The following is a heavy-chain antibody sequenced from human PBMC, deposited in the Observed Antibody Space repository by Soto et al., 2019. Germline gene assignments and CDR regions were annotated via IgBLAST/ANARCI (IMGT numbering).Heavy chain of an antibody. CDR1: GGSISSGGYY. J-gene: IGHJ3*02. CDR2: IYYSGST. V-gene: IGHV4-31*03. D-gene: IGHD3-22*01. Sequence: SETLSLTCTVSGGSISSGGYYWSWIRQHPGKGLEWIGYIYYSGSTYYNPSLKSRVTISVDTSKNQFSLKLSSVTAADTAVYYCARGNAYYYDSSGYPGSDAFDIWGQGTMVTVSS. CDR3: ARGNAYYYDSSGYPGSDAFDI.